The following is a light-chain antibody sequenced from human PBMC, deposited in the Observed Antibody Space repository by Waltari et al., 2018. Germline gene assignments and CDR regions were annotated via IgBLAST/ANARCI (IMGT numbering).Light chain of an antibody. CDR1: SRDVGSYNR. J-gene: IGLJ3*02. CDR3: ISYTSNTIPA. CDR2: EVS. Sequence: QSALTQPPSVSGSPGQSVTISCTGTSRDVGSYNRVSWYQQSPGTAPKLMIYEVSNRPSGVPDRFSGSKSGNTASLTISGLQAEDEGDYYCISYTSNTIPAFGGGTKVTVL. V-gene: IGLV2-18*02.